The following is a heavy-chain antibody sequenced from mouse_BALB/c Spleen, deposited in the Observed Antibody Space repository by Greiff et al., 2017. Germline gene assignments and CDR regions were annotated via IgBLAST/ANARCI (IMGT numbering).Heavy chain of an antibody. CDR3: ARQVVADYAMDY. CDR2: ISYSGST. V-gene: IGHV3-2*02. D-gene: IGHD1-1*01. J-gene: IGHJ4*01. CDR1: GYSITSDYA. Sequence: EVKLLESGPGLVKPSQSLSLTCTVTGYSITSDYAWNWIRQFPGNKLEWMGYISYSGSTSYNPSLKSRISITRDTSKNQFFLQLNSVTTEDTATYYCARQVVADYAMDYWGQGTSVTVSA.